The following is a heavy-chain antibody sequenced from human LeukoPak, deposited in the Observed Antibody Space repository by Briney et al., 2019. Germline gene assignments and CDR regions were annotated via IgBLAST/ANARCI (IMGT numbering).Heavy chain of an antibody. CDR3: AKELHPHIRYPQPDAFDI. CDR2: ISGSGGST. Sequence: PGGSLRLSCAASGFTFSSYAMSWVRQAPGKGLEWVSAISGSGGSTYYADSVKGRFTISRDNSKNTLYLQMNSLRAEDTAVYYCAKELHPHIRYPQPDAFDIWGQGTMVTVSS. V-gene: IGHV3-23*01. D-gene: IGHD3-9*01. CDR1: GFTFSSYA. J-gene: IGHJ3*02.